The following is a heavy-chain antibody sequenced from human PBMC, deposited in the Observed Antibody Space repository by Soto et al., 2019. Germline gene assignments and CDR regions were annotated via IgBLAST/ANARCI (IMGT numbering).Heavy chain of an antibody. CDR1: GYTFTGTY. CDR3: ARGLTKVITVYGVVLDY. J-gene: IGHJ4*02. CDR2: INPHNGGT. Sequence: ASVKVSCKASGYTFTGTYIHWVRQAPGQGLEWMGRINPHNGGTHFAQKFQGRVTMTSDTSISTTYMELNSLRPDDTAVYYCARGLTKVITVYGVVLDYWGQGALVTVYS. V-gene: IGHV1-2*02. D-gene: IGHD3-3*01.